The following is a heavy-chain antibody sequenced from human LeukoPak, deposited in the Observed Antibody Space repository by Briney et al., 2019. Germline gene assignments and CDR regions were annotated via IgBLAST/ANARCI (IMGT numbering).Heavy chain of an antibody. CDR1: GFTFSSYA. CDR3: ARAKKDSSGWFFGYYFGY. J-gene: IGHJ4*02. CDR2: ISYDGSNK. Sequence: GGSLRLSCAASGFTFSSYAMHWVRQAPGKGLEWVAVISYDGSNKYYADSVKGRFTISRDNSKNTLYLQMNSLRAEDTAVYYCARAKKDSSGWFFGYYFGYWGQGTLVTVSS. V-gene: IGHV3-30*04. D-gene: IGHD6-19*01.